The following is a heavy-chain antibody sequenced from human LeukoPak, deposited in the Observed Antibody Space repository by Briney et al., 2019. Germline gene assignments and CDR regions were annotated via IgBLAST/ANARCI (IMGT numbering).Heavy chain of an antibody. J-gene: IGHJ4*02. Sequence: GGSLRLSCAASGFTFSSCAMSWVRQAPGKGLEWVSTISGDGTETFYADSVKGRFTISRDNSKNTHYLQMSSLRAEDTGIYYCAKGGHYSFFDYWGQGTLVTVSS. V-gene: IGHV3-23*01. D-gene: IGHD4-11*01. CDR3: AKGGHYSFFDY. CDR1: GFTFSSCA. CDR2: ISGDGTET.